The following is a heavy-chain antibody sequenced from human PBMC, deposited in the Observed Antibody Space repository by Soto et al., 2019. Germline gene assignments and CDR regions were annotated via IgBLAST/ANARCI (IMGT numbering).Heavy chain of an antibody. CDR3: AKDGFRQDPVVLPAAKPFDY. V-gene: IGHV3-7*03. CDR2: IKRDGSES. CDR1: GVTFTTDC. Sequence: GRSLRLCCEASGVTFTTDCASWVRQGPVQGLEWLANIKRDGSESNYADSVKGRFTISRDNAKNSLYLQMNSLRADDTAVYYCAKDGFRQDPVVLPAAKPFDYWGQGTLVTVSS. J-gene: IGHJ4*02. D-gene: IGHD2-2*01.